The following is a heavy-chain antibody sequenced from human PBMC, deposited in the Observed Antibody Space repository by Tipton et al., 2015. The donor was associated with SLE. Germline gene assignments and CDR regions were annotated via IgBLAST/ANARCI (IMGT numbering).Heavy chain of an antibody. Sequence: QVQLVQSGAEVKKPGASVKVSCKASGYTFTSFDISWVRQAPGQGLEWMGWINPNSGGTNYAQKFQGRVTMTRDTSISTAYMELSRLRSDDTAVYYCARVTFRLLEGSAFDIWGQGTMVTVSS. CDR2: INPNSGGT. CDR1: GYTFTSFD. V-gene: IGHV1-2*02. J-gene: IGHJ3*02. CDR3: ARVTFRLLEGSAFDI. D-gene: IGHD3-3*01.